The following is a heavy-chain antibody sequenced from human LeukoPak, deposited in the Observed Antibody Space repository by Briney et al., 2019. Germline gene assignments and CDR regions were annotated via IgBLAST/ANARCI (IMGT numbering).Heavy chain of an antibody. CDR1: GYTFITYD. V-gene: IGHV1-3*04. Sequence: GALVKVSCKVSGYTFITYDIHWVRQAPGQRLEWMGCVNSYIGDTNYSQNFQGRVTITRDISANTAYMELSSLTSEDTAVYYCARGNIREWPLDYWGQGVLVTVFS. CDR2: VNSYIGDT. CDR3: ARGNIREWPLDY. J-gene: IGHJ4*01. D-gene: IGHD3-3*01.